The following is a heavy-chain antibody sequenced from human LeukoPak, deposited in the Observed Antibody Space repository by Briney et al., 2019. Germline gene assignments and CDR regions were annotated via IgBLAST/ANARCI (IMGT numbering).Heavy chain of an antibody. V-gene: IGHV1-46*01. Sequence: ASVKVPCKASGYTFTSYYMHWVRQAPGQGLEWMGIINPSGGSTSYAQKFQGRVTMTRDTSTSTVYMELSSLRSEDTAVYYCARDLYYYDSSGYSDYWGQGTLVTVSS. CDR1: GYTFTSYY. D-gene: IGHD3-22*01. CDR2: INPSGGST. CDR3: ARDLYYYDSSGYSDY. J-gene: IGHJ4*02.